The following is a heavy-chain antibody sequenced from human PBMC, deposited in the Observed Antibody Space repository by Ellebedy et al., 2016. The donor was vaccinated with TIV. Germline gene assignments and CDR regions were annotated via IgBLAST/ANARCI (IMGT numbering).Heavy chain of an antibody. CDR1: GFSFRSYW. V-gene: IGHV3-7*01. CDR3: ATDGSYGDYLSPTHAFVI. D-gene: IGHD4-17*01. CDR2: IKQDGSEK. J-gene: IGHJ3*02. Sequence: GESLKISCAASGFSFRSYWMSWVRQAPGKGLEWVANIKQDGSEKNYVESVRGRFTISRDNPKNSLYLHMNSLRAEDTAVYYCATDGSYGDYLSPTHAFVIWGQGTMVTVSS.